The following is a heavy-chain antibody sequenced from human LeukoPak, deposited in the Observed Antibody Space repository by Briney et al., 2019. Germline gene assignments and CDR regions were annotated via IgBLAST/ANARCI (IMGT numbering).Heavy chain of an antibody. CDR1: GFTFSSYW. CDR3: ARYFTAVAETLRLDY. CDR2: INHNGNVN. Sequence: GGSLRLSCAASGFTFSSYWMNWARQAPGKGLEWVASINHNGNVNYYVDSVKGRFTISRDNAKNSLYLQMNSLRAEDTAVYYCARYFTAVAETLRLDYWGQGTLVTVSS. D-gene: IGHD6-19*01. V-gene: IGHV3-7*03. J-gene: IGHJ4*02.